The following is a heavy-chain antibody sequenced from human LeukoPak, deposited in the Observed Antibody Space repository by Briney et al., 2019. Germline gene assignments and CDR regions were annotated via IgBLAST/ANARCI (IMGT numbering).Heavy chain of an antibody. D-gene: IGHD3-3*01. J-gene: IGHJ4*02. Sequence: GGSLRLSCVASGFTFNTYSMNWVRQAPGKGLEWLSYISSSSSIIYDADSVKGRFTISRDNVKNSLYLQMNTLRDEDTAVYYCARGPFWSGYYDDWGQGTLVTVSS. CDR1: GFTFNTYS. CDR3: ARGPFWSGYYDD. CDR2: ISSSSSII. V-gene: IGHV3-48*02.